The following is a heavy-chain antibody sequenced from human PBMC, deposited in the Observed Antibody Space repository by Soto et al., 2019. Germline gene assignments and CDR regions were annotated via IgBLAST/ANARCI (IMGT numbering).Heavy chain of an antibody. Sequence: GESLKISCKGSEYTFSNQWIGWVRQMPGKGLEWVGIISPDTSRTLYSQSLQGQVTISVDNSISTAYLRWSSLKASDTAMYYCARHFSRYGDSYGGVDYWGQGTLVTVSS. CDR3: ARHFSRYGDSYGGVDY. CDR1: EYTFSNQW. CDR2: ISPDTSRT. J-gene: IGHJ4*02. V-gene: IGHV5-51*01. D-gene: IGHD5-18*01.